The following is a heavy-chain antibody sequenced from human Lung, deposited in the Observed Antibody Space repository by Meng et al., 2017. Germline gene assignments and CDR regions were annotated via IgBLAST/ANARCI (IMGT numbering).Heavy chain of an antibody. CDR2: ISYDGSNK. CDR3: ARSDTKWEQKVAFDI. Sequence: GESLKISCAASGFTFSSYAMHWVRQAPGKGLEWVAVISYDGSNKYYADSVKGRFTNSRDNSKNTLYLQMNSLRAEDTAVYYCARSDTKWEQKVAFDIWGQGTMVTVSS. J-gene: IGHJ3*02. CDR1: GFTFSSYA. V-gene: IGHV3-30*01. D-gene: IGHD1-26*01.